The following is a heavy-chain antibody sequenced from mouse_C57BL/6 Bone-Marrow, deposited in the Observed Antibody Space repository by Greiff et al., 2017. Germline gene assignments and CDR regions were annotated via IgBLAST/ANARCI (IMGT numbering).Heavy chain of an antibody. CDR3: ARYVGSSYWDY. CDR2: IDPSDSYT. D-gene: IGHD1-1*01. V-gene: IGHV1-50*01. CDR1: GYTFTSYW. J-gene: IGHJ2*01. Sequence: QVQLQQPGAELVKPGASVKLSCKASGYTFTSYWMQWVKQRPGQGLEWIGEIDPSDSYTNYNQKFKGKATLTVDTSSSTAYMQLSSLTSEDSAVYYGARYVGSSYWDYWGQGTTLTVSA.